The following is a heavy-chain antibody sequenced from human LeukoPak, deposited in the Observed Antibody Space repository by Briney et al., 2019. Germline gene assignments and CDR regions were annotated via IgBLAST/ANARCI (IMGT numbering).Heavy chain of an antibody. CDR3: AKSIGGVVVVAADY. Sequence: PGGSLRLSCAASGFTFSGYWMSWVRQAPGKGLEWVSVISGSGGSTYYADSVEGRFTLSRDNSKNTLYLQMNSLRAEDTAVYYCAKSIGGVVVVAADYWGQGTLVTVSS. CDR1: GFTFSGYW. J-gene: IGHJ4*02. CDR2: ISGSGGST. D-gene: IGHD2-15*01. V-gene: IGHV3-23*01.